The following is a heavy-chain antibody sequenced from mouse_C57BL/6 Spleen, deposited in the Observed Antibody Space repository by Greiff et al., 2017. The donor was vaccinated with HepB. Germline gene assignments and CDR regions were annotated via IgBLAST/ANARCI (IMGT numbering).Heavy chain of an antibody. J-gene: IGHJ3*01. CDR3: ARSGYGSSAVVY. Sequence: VQLQQSGAELVKPGASVKLSCKASGYTFTSYWMHWVKQRPGRGPERIGRIDPNSGGTKYNEKFKSKATLTVDKPSSTAHMQRSSLTSEDSAVFESARSGYGSSAVVYWNQGTLVTVAA. V-gene: IGHV1-72*01. D-gene: IGHD1-1*01. CDR2: IDPNSGGT. CDR1: GYTFTSYW.